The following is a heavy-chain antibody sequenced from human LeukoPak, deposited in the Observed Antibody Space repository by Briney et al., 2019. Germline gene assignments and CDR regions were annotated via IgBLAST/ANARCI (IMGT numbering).Heavy chain of an antibody. CDR3: ASDYGSGSSFDY. J-gene: IGHJ4*02. Sequence: GGSLRLSCAASGFTFSSYAMHWVRQAPGKGLEWVAVISYDGSNKYYADSVKGRFTISRDNSKNTLYLQMNSLRAEDTAVYYCASDYGSGSSFDYWGQGTLVTVSS. V-gene: IGHV3-30-3*01. D-gene: IGHD3-10*01. CDR2: ISYDGSNK. CDR1: GFTFSSYA.